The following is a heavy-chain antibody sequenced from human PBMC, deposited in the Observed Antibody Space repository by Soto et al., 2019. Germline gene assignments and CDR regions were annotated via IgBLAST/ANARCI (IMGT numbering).Heavy chain of an antibody. D-gene: IGHD4-17*01. CDR3: ARAVYGGNSGSWYSDL. CDR2: ISAYNGNT. J-gene: IGHJ2*01. Sequence: QAQLEQSGPEVKKPGASVNVSCKASGYTFSSYSISWVRQAPGQGLEWMGWISAYNGNTNYAQKLKGRVTMTRDTYTKTVNMELRSLTSDDMAVYYCARAVYGGNSGSWYSDLWGRGTLVTVPS. CDR1: GYTFSSYS. V-gene: IGHV1-18*03.